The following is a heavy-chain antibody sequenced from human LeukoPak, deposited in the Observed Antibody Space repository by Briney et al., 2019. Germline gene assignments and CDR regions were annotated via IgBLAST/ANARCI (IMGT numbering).Heavy chain of an antibody. Sequence: ASGKLSCKASGYTFTSYGITWVRQAPGQGLEWMGWLSAYNGNTNYAQKLQGRVTMTTDTSTSTAYMELRSLRSDDTAVYYCARDGYGSGSSPSYYYYYGMDVWGQGTTVTVSS. CDR1: GYTFTSYG. CDR3: ARDGYGSGSSPSYYYYYGMDV. J-gene: IGHJ6*02. CDR2: LSAYNGNT. D-gene: IGHD3-10*01. V-gene: IGHV1-18*01.